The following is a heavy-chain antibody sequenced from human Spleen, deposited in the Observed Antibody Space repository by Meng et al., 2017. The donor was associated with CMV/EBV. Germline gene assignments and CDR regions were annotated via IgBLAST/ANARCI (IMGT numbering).Heavy chain of an antibody. J-gene: IGHJ5*02. Sequence: QGRLGQAGAEVEQPGASVKGSCKASGYTFTSYYMHWVRQAPGQGLEWMGIINPSGGSTSYAQKFQGRVTMTRDTSTSTVYMELSSLRSEDTAVYYCARVGFWGGATTGWFDPWGQGTLVTVSS. CDR1: GYTFTSYY. CDR2: INPSGGST. D-gene: IGHD1-26*01. CDR3: ARVGFWGGATTGWFDP. V-gene: IGHV1-46*01.